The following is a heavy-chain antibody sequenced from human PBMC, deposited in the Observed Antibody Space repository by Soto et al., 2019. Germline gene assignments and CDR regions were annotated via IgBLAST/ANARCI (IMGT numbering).Heavy chain of an antibody. CDR2: IDWDDDK. CDR3: ARSGSGYYMYYFDY. V-gene: IGHV2-70*11. Sequence: SGPTLVNPTQTLTLTCTFSGFSLSTSGMCVSWIRQPPGKALEWLARIDWDDDKYYSTSLKTRLTISKDTSKNQVVLTMTNMDPVDTATYCCARSGSGYYMYYFDYWGQGTLVTVSS. J-gene: IGHJ4*02. D-gene: IGHD3-22*01. CDR1: GFSLSTSGMC.